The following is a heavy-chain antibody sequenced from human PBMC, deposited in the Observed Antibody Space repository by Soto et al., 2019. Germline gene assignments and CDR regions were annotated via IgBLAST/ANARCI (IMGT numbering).Heavy chain of an antibody. Sequence: ASETLSLTCTVSGGSISSSSYYWGWIRQPPGKGLEWIGSIYYSGSTYYNPSLKSRVTISVDTSKNQFSLKLSSVTAADTAVYYCARGAFIVSPCTGFDYWGQGTPVTVSS. CDR3: ARGAFIVSPCTGFDY. J-gene: IGHJ4*02. D-gene: IGHD3-16*02. CDR1: GGSISSSSYY. CDR2: IYYSGST. V-gene: IGHV4-39*01.